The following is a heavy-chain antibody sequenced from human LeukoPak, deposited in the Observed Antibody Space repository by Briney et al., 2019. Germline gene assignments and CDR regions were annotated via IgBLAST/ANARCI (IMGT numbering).Heavy chain of an antibody. CDR1: GGSISRYY. CDR3: ARPLGYCSDSRCPQSWFDP. CDR2: INHSGST. Sequence: SETLSLTCTVSGGSISRYYWSWIRQPPGKGLEWIGEINHSGSTNYNPSLKSRVIMSVDTSKNQFSLKLSSVTAADTAVYYCARPLGYCSDSRCPQSWFDPWGQGTLVTVSS. D-gene: IGHD2-15*01. J-gene: IGHJ5*02. V-gene: IGHV4-34*01.